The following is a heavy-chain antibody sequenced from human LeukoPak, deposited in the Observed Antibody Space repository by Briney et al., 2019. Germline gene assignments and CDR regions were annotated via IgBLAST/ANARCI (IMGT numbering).Heavy chain of an antibody. CDR2: ISSSSSYI. Sequence: GGSLRLSCAASGFTFSSYSMNWVRQAPGKGLEWVSSISSSSSYIYYADSVKGRFTISRDNAKNSLYLQMNSLRAEDTAVYYCARGTLDDWSASDAFDIWGQGTMVTVSS. J-gene: IGHJ3*02. CDR1: GFTFSSYS. D-gene: IGHD3-9*01. CDR3: ARGTLDDWSASDAFDI. V-gene: IGHV3-21*01.